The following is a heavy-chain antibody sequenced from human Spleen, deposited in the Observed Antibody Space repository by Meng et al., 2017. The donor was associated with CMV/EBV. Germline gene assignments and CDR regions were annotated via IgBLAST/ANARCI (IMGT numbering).Heavy chain of an antibody. V-gene: IGHV1-69*05. D-gene: IGHD2-2*01. CDR1: GGTFSSYA. CDR3: ARGGRYQLLLNWFDP. J-gene: IGHJ5*02. CDR2: IIPIFGTA. Sequence: SVKVSCKASGGTFSSYAISWVRQAPGQGLEWMGGIIPIFGTANYAQKFQGRVTITTDESTSTAYMELSSLRSDDTAVYYCARGGRYQLLLNWFDPWGQGTLVTVSS.